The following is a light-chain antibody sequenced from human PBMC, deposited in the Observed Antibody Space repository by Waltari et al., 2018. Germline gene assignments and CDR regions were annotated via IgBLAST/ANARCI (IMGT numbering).Light chain of an antibody. CDR2: EVT. CDR3: TSYAGSKNV. Sequence: QSALTQSPSASGSPGQSVTISCTGTSSDVGAYNYVSWYQQHPGKGPKLMIYEVTKRPPGVPDRFSGSKSGNTASLTVSGLQAEDEADYYCTSYAGSKNVFGTGTKVTVL. V-gene: IGLV2-8*01. J-gene: IGLJ1*01. CDR1: SSDVGAYNY.